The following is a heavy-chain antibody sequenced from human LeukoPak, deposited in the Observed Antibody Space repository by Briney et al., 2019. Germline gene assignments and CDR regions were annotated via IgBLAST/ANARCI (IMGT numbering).Heavy chain of an antibody. CDR3: ARVRGPDGWFAP. J-gene: IGHJ5*02. CDR1: GGSIDRSSYY. V-gene: IGHV4-39*01. Sequence: SETLSLTCTVSGGSIDRSSYYWGWIRQPPGKGLEWIGSIYYSGNTYYNSSLKSRITISVNTTKNQVALKLSSVTAADRAVYYCARVRGPDGWFAPWGQGTLVSVSS. CDR2: IYYSGNT.